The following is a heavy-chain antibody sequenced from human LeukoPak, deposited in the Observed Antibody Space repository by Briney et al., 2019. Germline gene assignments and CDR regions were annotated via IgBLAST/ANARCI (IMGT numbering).Heavy chain of an antibody. CDR1: GGTFSSYA. CDR3: ARDLEYSSSSAIGGWFDP. V-gene: IGHV1-69*05. Sequence: ASVKVSCKASGGTFSSYAISWVRQAPGQGLEWMGRIIPIFGTANYAQKFQGRVTITTDESTSTAYMELSSLRSEDTAVYYCARDLEYSSSSAIGGWFDPWGQGTLVTVSS. D-gene: IGHD6-6*01. J-gene: IGHJ5*02. CDR2: IIPIFGTA.